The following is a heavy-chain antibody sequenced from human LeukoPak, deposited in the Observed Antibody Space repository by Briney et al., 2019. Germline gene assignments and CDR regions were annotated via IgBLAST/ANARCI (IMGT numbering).Heavy chain of an antibody. CDR2: INPSSGGT. V-gene: IGHV1-2*02. Sequence: GASVKVSCKASAYTFTAYYMHWVRQAPGQGLQWMGWINPSSGGTNYAQKFQGRVTMARDTSISTAYMELSRLRSDDAAVYYCARDGLGMITFGGVMDYWGQGTLVTVSS. CDR3: ARDGLGMITFGGVMDY. J-gene: IGHJ4*02. CDR1: AYTFTAYY. D-gene: IGHD3-16*01.